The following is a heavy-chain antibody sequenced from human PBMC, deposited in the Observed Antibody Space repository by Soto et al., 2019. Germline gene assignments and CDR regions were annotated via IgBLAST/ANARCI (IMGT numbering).Heavy chain of an antibody. CDR3: AKTARGLAAAGGIDY. CDR2: ISGSGGST. V-gene: IGHV3-23*01. D-gene: IGHD6-13*01. J-gene: IGHJ4*02. Sequence: EVQLLESGGGLVQPGGSLSLSCEAPGFPFRSYPLGWVRRAQGKGLEWVSAISGSGGSTYYADSVKGRFTISRDNSKNTLYLQMNSLRAEDTAVYYCAKTARGLAAAGGIDYWGQGTLVTVSS. CDR1: GFPFRSYP.